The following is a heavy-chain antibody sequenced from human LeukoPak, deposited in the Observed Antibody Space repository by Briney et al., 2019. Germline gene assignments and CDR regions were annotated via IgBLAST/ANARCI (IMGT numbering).Heavy chain of an antibody. V-gene: IGHV4-59*01. D-gene: IGHD2-2*01. Sequence: SETLSLTCTVSGGSISGYYWSWIRQPPGKGLEWIGYIYYSGSTNYNPSLKSRVTISVDTSKNQFSLKLSSVTAADTAVYYCARGGCSSTSCHQFDYWGQGTLVTVSS. CDR2: IYYSGST. J-gene: IGHJ4*02. CDR3: ARGGCSSTSCHQFDY. CDR1: GGSISGYY.